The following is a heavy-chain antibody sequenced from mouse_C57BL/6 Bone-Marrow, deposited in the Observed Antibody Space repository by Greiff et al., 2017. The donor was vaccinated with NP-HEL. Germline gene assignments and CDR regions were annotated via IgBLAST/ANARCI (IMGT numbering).Heavy chain of an antibody. J-gene: IGHJ2*01. Sequence: QVQLQQSGAELVRPGTSVKMSCKASGYTFTNYWIGWAKQRPGHGLEWIGDIYPGGGYTNYNEKFKGKATLTADKSSSTAYMQFSSLTSEDSAIYYCARGDYDHFDYWGKGTTLTVSS. V-gene: IGHV1-63*01. D-gene: IGHD2-4*01. CDR3: ARGDYDHFDY. CDR1: GYTFTNYW. CDR2: IYPGGGYT.